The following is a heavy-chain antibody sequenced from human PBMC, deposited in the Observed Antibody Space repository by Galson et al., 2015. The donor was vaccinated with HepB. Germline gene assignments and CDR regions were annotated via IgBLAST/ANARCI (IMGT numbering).Heavy chain of an antibody. V-gene: IGHV3-23*01. CDR3: AKLELHDY. D-gene: IGHD1-7*01. J-gene: IGHJ4*02. CDR2: ISGGGDGT. CDR1: GFTFSSYA. Sequence: SLRLSCAASGFTFSSYAMTWVRQAPGKGLEWVSTISGGGDGTSYADSVTGRFTISRDNSKNTLYLQMNSLRAEDTAVYYCAKLELHDYWGQGALVTVS.